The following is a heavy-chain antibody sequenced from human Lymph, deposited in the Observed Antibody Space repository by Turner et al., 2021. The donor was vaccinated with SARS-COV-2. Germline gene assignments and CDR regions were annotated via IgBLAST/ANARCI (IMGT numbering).Heavy chain of an antibody. CDR1: GYTFTGSY. Sequence: QVPLVESGAEVKKPGSSVPVSCKAYGYTFTGSYMHWVRQAPGQGREWMGWINPNSGGTNYAQKFQGRVTMTRDTSISAAYMELSRLRSDDTAVYYCARDVERYNDFWSGYSGGYGMDVWGQGTTVTVSS. CDR2: INPNSGGT. D-gene: IGHD3-3*01. CDR3: ARDVERYNDFWSGYSGGYGMDV. V-gene: IGHV1-2*02. J-gene: IGHJ6*02.